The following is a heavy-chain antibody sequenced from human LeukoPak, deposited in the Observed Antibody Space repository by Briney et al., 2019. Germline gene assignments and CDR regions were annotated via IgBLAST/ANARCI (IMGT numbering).Heavy chain of an antibody. CDR1: GGSMNSHY. Sequence: PSETLSLTCTVSGGSMNSHYWSWIRQPPGKGLEWIGYMLDTVTTKDNPSLKSRFTLSADTSKNQFSLRLTSVTAADTAVYYCATIKRGNIYGYFDFWGQGILVTVSS. D-gene: IGHD5-18*01. J-gene: IGHJ4*02. CDR3: ATIKRGNIYGYFDF. V-gene: IGHV4-59*11. CDR2: MLDTVTT.